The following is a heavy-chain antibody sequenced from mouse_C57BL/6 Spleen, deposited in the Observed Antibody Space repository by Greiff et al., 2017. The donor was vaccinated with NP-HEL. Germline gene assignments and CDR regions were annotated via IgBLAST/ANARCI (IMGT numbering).Heavy chain of an antibody. Sequence: VQLQQSGAELVKPGASVKISCKASGYAFSSYWMNWVKQRPGKGLEWIGQIYPGDGDTNYNGKFKGKATLTADKSSSTAYMQLSSLTSEDSAVYFCASRRSSGPSYAMDYWGQGTSVTVSS. CDR2: IYPGDGDT. V-gene: IGHV1-80*01. J-gene: IGHJ4*01. CDR3: ASRRSSGPSYAMDY. D-gene: IGHD3-2*02. CDR1: GYAFSSYW.